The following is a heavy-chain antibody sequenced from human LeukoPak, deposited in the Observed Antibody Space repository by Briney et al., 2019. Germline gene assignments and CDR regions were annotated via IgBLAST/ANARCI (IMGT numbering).Heavy chain of an antibody. D-gene: IGHD6-13*01. CDR2: IYSGGST. CDR3: ARLAAPDAFDI. Sequence: PGGSLRLSCAASGFTVSSNYMSWVRQAPGKGLEWVSVIYSGGSTYYADSVKGGFTISRDNSKNTLYLQMNSLRAEDTAVYYCARLAAPDAFDIWGQGTMVTVSS. CDR1: GFTVSSNY. J-gene: IGHJ3*02. V-gene: IGHV3-66*01.